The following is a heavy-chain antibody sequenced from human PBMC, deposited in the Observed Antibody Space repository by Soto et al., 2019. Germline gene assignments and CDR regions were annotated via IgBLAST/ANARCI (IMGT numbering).Heavy chain of an antibody. Sequence: SETLSLTCAVYGGSFSGYYWSWIRQPPGKGLEWIGEINHSGSTNYNPSLKSRVTISVDTSKNQFSLKLSSVTAADTAVYYCARGVDYDFWSGPPPADVWGKGTTVTVSS. CDR2: INHSGST. CDR3: ARGVDYDFWSGPPPADV. J-gene: IGHJ6*04. D-gene: IGHD3-3*01. V-gene: IGHV4-34*01. CDR1: GGSFSGYY.